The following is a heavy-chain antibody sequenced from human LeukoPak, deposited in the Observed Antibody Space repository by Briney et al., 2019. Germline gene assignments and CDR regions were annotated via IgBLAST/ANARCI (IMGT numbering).Heavy chain of an antibody. CDR2: ISASGGST. CDR3: AKAGYTSSWPLDY. D-gene: IGHD6-13*01. Sequence: GGSLRLSCAASGFTFYNYAMSWVRQAPGKGLEWVSGISASGGSTHYADSVKGHFTISRDNSKNTLYLQINGLRAEDTAVYYCAKAGYTSSWPLDYWGQGTLVTVSS. J-gene: IGHJ4*02. V-gene: IGHV3-23*01. CDR1: GFTFYNYA.